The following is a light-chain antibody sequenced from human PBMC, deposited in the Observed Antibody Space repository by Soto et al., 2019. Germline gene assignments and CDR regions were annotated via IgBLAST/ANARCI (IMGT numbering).Light chain of an antibody. CDR2: NTD. Sequence: QSILTQPPSASGTPGQRVTLSCSGSDSTIGRHTVNWYQQLPGSAPRVLMYNTDQRPSGVPGRFSGSKSGTSASLAISGLQSEDEAEYLCSAWDGSLNGYVFGTGTKLTVL. CDR3: SAWDGSLNGYV. CDR1: DSTIGRHT. J-gene: IGLJ1*01. V-gene: IGLV1-44*01.